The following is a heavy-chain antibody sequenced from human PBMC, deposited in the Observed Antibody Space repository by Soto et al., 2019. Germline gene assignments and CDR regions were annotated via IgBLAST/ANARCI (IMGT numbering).Heavy chain of an antibody. J-gene: IGHJ6*02. CDR2: IIPSFGTA. CDR1: GGTFSSYA. V-gene: IGHV1-69*01. Sequence: QVQLVQSGAEVKKPGSSVKVSCKASGGTFSSYAISWVRQAPGQGLEWMGGIIPSFGTANYAQKFQGRVTITADEPTSAAYMEQSSMRYEGTAVYYCARGNYYGSGRYYTEYDCYYYGMDVWCQGTTVTVSS. CDR3: ARGNYYGSGRYYTEYDCYYYGMDV. D-gene: IGHD3-10*01.